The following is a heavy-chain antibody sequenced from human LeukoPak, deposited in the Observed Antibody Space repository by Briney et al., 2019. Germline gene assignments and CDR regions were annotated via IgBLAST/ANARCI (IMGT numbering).Heavy chain of an antibody. V-gene: IGHV3-53*01. J-gene: IGHJ4*02. CDR2: IYSGGST. CDR3: ARDERSPKGWH. D-gene: IGHD2-15*01. CDR1: GFTVSSNY. Sequence: PGGSLRLSCAASGFTVSSNYMSWVRQAPGKGLEWVSVIYSGGSTYYADSVKGRFTISRDNSKNTLYLQMNSLRAEDTAVYYCARDERSPKGWHWGQGTLVTVCS.